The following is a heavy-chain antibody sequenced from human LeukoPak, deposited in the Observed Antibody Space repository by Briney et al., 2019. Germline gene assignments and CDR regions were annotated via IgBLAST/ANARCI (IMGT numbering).Heavy chain of an antibody. J-gene: IGHJ4*02. CDR3: ARDKGWYDY. V-gene: IGHV4-30-2*01. CDR2: IYHSGST. Sequence: SQTLSLTFAVSGGSISSGGYSWSWIRQPPGKGLEWIGYIYHSGSTYYNPSLKSRVTISVDRSKNQFSLKLSSVTAADTAVYYCARDKGWYDYWGQGTLVTVSS. D-gene: IGHD6-19*01. CDR1: GGSISSGGYS.